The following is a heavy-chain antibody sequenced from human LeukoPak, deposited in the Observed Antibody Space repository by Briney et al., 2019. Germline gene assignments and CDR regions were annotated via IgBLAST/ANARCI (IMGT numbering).Heavy chain of an antibody. Sequence: SETLSLTCNVSGGSISSGDYYWSWIRQPPGKGLEWIGYIYYSGSTYYNPSLKSRVTISVDTSKNQFSLKLSSVTAADTAVYYCARATGEQWLANWFDPWGQGTLVTISS. J-gene: IGHJ5*02. CDR1: GGSISSGDYY. CDR3: ARATGEQWLANWFDP. CDR2: IYYSGST. D-gene: IGHD6-19*01. V-gene: IGHV4-30-4*01.